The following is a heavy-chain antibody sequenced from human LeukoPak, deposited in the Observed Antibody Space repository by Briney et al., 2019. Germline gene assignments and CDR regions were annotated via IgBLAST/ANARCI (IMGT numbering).Heavy chain of an antibody. CDR2: IYYSGST. J-gene: IGHJ4*02. D-gene: IGHD3-16*01. CDR1: GGSISSGDYY. CDR3: ASEYYDYVWGSYGIDY. V-gene: IGHV4-30-4*01. Sequence: PSETLSLTCTVSGGSISSGDYYWSWIRQPPGKGLEWIGYIYYSGSTYYNPSLKSRVTISVDTSKNQFSLKLSSVTAADTAVYYCASEYYDYVWGSYGIDYWGQGTLVTVSS.